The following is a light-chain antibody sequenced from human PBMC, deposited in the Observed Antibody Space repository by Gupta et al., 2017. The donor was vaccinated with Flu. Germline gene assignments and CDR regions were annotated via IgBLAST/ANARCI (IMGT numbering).Light chain of an antibody. J-gene: IGKJ1*01. CDR3: QQYGSSRWT. CDR2: GAS. CDR1: QSVSSSY. Sequence: DMVLTQSPGTLSLPPGERATLSCRISQSVSSSYLAWYQQKPGQAPRLLIYGASSRATGIPDRFSGSGSGTDFTLTISRLEPEDFAVYYCQQYGSSRWTFGQGTKVEIK. V-gene: IGKV3-20*01.